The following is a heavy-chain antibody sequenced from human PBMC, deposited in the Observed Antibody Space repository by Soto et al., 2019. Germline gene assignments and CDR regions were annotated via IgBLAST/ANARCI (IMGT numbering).Heavy chain of an antibody. CDR1: GGSISSYY. D-gene: IGHD6-13*01. CDR2: IYYSGST. CDR3: ARESIAAAGPNWFDP. J-gene: IGHJ5*02. V-gene: IGHV4-59*01. Sequence: PSETLSLTCTVSGGSISSYYWSWIRQPPGKGLEWIGYIYYSGSTNYNPSLKSRVTISVDTSKNQFSLKLSSVTAADTAVYYCARESIAAAGPNWFDPWGQGTLVTVS.